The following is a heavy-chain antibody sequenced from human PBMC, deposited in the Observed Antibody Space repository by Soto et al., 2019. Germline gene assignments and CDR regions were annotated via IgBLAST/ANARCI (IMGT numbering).Heavy chain of an antibody. J-gene: IGHJ4*02. CDR2: ISGSGSP. CDR3: SREVQPVFRREYDY. CDR1: GFTFISHT. V-gene: IGHV3-21*04. Sequence: EVQLVESGGGLVKPGGSLRLSCAVSGFTFISHTLNWVRQAPGKGLEWVSSISGSGSPYYADSVKGRFTISRDNAQNSLYLQMSSLSDEDTAVYYCSREVQPVFRREYDYWGQGTLVTVSS.